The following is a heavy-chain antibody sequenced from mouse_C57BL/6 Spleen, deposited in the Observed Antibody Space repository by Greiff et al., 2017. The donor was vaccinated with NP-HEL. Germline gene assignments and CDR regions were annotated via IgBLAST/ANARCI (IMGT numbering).Heavy chain of an antibody. CDR3: ARWGYYGSSSYFDY. CDR1: GYTFTDYY. CDR2: IYPGSGNT. Sequence: QVQLQQSGAELVRPGASVKLSCKASGYTFTDYYINWVKQRPGQGLEWIARIYPGSGNTYYNEKFKGKATLTAEKSSSTVYMQLSSLTSEDSAVYFCARWGYYGSSSYFDYWGQGTTLTVSS. J-gene: IGHJ2*01. V-gene: IGHV1-76*01. D-gene: IGHD1-1*01.